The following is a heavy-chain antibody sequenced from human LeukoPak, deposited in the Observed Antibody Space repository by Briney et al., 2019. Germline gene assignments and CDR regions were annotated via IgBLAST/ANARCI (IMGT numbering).Heavy chain of an antibody. V-gene: IGHV1-2*02. CDR2: INPNSGGT. CDR1: GYTFTGYY. D-gene: IGHD3-9*01. CDR3: ARDNYVGILTGYYSGFADY. J-gene: IGHJ4*02. Sequence: ASVKVSYKASGYTFTGYYMHWVRQAPGQGLEWMGWINPNSGGTNYAQKFQGRVTMTRDTSISTAYMELSRLRSDDAAMYYCARDNYVGILTGYYSGFADYWGQGTLVTVSS.